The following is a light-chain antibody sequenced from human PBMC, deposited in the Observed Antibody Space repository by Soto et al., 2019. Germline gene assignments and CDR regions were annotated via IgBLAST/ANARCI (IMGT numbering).Light chain of an antibody. CDR2: WAS. CDR1: QSVLYSSNNKNY. V-gene: IGKV4-1*01. Sequence: DIVMTQSPDSLAVSLGERATINCKSSQSVLYSSNNKNYLAWYQQKPGQPPKLLIYWASTRESGVPDRFSGSGSGTDFPLTISSLQAEDVAAYSCQQYYSTPPGYTFGQAPKLDIK. J-gene: IGKJ2*01. CDR3: QQYYSTPPGYT.